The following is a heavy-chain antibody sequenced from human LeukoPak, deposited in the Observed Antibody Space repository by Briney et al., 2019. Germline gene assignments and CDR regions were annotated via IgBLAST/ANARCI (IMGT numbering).Heavy chain of an antibody. V-gene: IGHV3-53*04. CDR2: IYSGGST. CDR3: ASNSVFRGAFDI. CDR1: GFTFSSYA. J-gene: IGHJ3*02. D-gene: IGHD2-21*01. Sequence: GGSLRLSCAASGFTFSSYAMSWVRQAPGKGLEWVSVIYSGGSTYYADSVKGRFTISRHNSKNTLYLQMNSLRAEDTAVYYCASNSVFRGAFDIWGQGTMVTVSS.